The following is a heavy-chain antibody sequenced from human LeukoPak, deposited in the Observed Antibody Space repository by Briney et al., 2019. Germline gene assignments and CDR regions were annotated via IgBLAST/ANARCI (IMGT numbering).Heavy chain of an antibody. CDR3: ARDRLRFFDSYAFDI. Sequence: GGSLRLSCAASGFTFSSYGMGWVRQAPGKGLEWVSAISGSGGSTYYADSVKGRFTISRDNAKNSLYLQMNSLRAEDTAVYYCARDRLRFFDSYAFDIWGQGTMVTVSS. CDR1: GFTFSSYG. J-gene: IGHJ3*02. V-gene: IGHV3-23*01. CDR2: ISGSGGST. D-gene: IGHD3-9*01.